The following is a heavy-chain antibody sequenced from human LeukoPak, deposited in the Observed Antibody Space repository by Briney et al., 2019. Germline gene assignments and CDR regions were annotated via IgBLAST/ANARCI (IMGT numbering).Heavy chain of an antibody. CDR1: GYTFTYYY. J-gene: IGHJ4*02. D-gene: IGHD1-26*01. Sequence: ASVKFSCKASGYTFTYYYMHWVRQAPGHGIEWMGIINPSGDNTSYAQKFQGRVTMTRDTSTSTVYMDLSSLRSEDTAVYYCARSGSYRGYFDYWGQGTLVTVSS. V-gene: IGHV1-46*01. CDR3: ARSGSYRGYFDY. CDR2: INPSGDNT.